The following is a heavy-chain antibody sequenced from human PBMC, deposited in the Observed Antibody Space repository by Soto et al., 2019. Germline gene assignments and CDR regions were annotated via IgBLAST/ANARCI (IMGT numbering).Heavy chain of an antibody. CDR1: GYTFTNYY. D-gene: IGHD4-17*01. Sequence: ASVKVSCKASGYTFTNYYMHWVRQAPGQGLEWMGIINPSGGSTSYAQKFQGRVTMTRDTSTTTVSMELSSLRSEDTAVYYCARGRESWSTVTNPLDYWGQGTLVTVSS. V-gene: IGHV1-46*03. J-gene: IGHJ4*02. CDR2: INPSGGST. CDR3: ARGRESWSTVTNPLDY.